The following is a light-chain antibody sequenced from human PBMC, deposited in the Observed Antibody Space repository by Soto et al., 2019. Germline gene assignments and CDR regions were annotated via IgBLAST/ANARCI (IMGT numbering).Light chain of an antibody. V-gene: IGKV4-1*01. CDR2: WAS. Sequence: VMTQSPDALGLCLGSRATINCNSIHSVLYISNNKHYLAWYQQKPGQPPKLLIYWASTRESGVPDRFSGSGSGTDFTLTICVLQAEDVAVYYCPLYSSTPHTSGGGTKEDI. J-gene: IGKJ4*01. CDR3: PLYSSTPHT. CDR1: HSVLYISNNKHY.